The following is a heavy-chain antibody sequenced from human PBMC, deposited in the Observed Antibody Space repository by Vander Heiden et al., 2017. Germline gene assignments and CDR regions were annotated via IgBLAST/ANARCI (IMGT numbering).Heavy chain of an antibody. CDR1: GFTFDDYA. Sequence: EVQLVESGGGLVQPARSLSPSCAASGFTFDDYAMHWVRQAPGKGLEWVSGISWKSGSRGYADSVKGRFTVSRDNAKNSLYLQMNSLRGEDTALYYCARDLRGYSNRQGWYFDLWGRGTLVTVSS. CDR2: ISWKSGSR. D-gene: IGHD5-18*01. CDR3: ARDLRGYSNRQGWYFDL. J-gene: IGHJ2*01. V-gene: IGHV3-9*01.